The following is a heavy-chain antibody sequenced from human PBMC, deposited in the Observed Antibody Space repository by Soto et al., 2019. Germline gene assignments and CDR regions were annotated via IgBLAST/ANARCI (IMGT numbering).Heavy chain of an antibody. J-gene: IGHJ4*02. CDR2: IYYSGST. Sequence: QVQLQESGPGLVKPSQTLSLTCTVSGGSISSGDYYWSWIRQPPGKGLEWIGYIYYSGSTYYNPSLKCRVTISVDTSKNQFSLKLSSVTAADTAVYYCARVKDSSGWYGGVFDYWGQGTLVTVSS. D-gene: IGHD6-19*01. CDR3: ARVKDSSGWYGGVFDY. CDR1: GGSISSGDYY. V-gene: IGHV4-30-4*01.